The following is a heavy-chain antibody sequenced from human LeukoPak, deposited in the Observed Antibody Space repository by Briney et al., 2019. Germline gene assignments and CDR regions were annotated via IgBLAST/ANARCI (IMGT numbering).Heavy chain of an antibody. V-gene: IGHV1-18*01. CDR3: ARGRRRFGELLPYYFDY. CDR2: ISAYNGNT. CDR1: GYTFTSYG. J-gene: IGHJ4*02. D-gene: IGHD3-10*01. Sequence: ASVKVSCKASGYTFTSYGISWVRQAPGQGLEWMGWISAYNGNTNYAQKLQGRVTMTTDTSTSTAYMELSSLRSEDTAVYYCARGRRRFGELLPYYFDYWGQGTLVTVSS.